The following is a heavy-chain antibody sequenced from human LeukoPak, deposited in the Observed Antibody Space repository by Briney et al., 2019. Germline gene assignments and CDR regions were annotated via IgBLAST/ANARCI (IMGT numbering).Heavy chain of an antibody. CDR3: ARRVQLWLPGWFDP. Sequence: PSETLSLTCTVSGGSISSGSYYWSWIRQPAGKGLEWIGRIYTSGSTNYNPSLKSRVTISVDTSKNQFSLKLCSVTAADTAVYYCARRVQLWLPGWFDPWGQGTLVTVSS. CDR1: GGSISSGSYY. J-gene: IGHJ5*02. D-gene: IGHD5-18*01. CDR2: IYTSGST. V-gene: IGHV4-61*02.